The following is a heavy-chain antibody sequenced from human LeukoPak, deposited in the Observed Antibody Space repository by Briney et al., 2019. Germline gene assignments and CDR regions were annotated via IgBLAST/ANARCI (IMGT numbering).Heavy chain of an antibody. J-gene: IGHJ4*02. CDR1: GYTFTSYG. CDR2: ISAYNGNT. V-gene: IGHV1-18*01. CDR3: ARSPFPWLPLYCDY. D-gene: IGHD2-15*01. Sequence: GASVKCSCKASGYTFTSYGISWVREAPGQGLEWMGWISAYNGNTNYAQKLQGRVTMTTDTSTSTAYMELRSLRSDDTAVYYCARSPFPWLPLYCDYWGQGTLVTVSS.